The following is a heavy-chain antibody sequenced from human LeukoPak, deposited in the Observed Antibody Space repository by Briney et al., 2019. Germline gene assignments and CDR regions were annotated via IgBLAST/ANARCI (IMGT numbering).Heavy chain of an antibody. D-gene: IGHD4-4*01. V-gene: IGHV1-24*01. CDR2: FDPEDGET. J-gene: IGHJ6*02. CDR3: ARGSRTTVTYYYYGMDV. CDR1: GYTLTELS. Sequence: ASVKVSCKVSGYTLTELSMHWVRQAPGEGLEWMGGFDPEDGETIYAQKFQGRVTMTEDTSTDTAYMELSSLRSEDTAVYYCARGSRTTVTYYYYGMDVWGQGTTVTVSS.